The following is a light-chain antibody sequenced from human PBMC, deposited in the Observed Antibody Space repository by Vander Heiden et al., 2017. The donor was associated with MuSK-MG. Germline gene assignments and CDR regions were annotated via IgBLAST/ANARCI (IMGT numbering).Light chain of an antibody. CDR3: QQYYSTLLT. Sequence: DIVMTQSPDSLAVSLGERATINCKSSQSVLYSSNNKNYLAWYQQKPGQPPKLLIYWASTRESGVPDRFSGSGSGTDFTLTISSLQAEDEAVYYCQQYYSTLLTFGQGTRLEIK. V-gene: IGKV4-1*01. CDR1: QSVLYSSNNKNY. J-gene: IGKJ5*01. CDR2: WAS.